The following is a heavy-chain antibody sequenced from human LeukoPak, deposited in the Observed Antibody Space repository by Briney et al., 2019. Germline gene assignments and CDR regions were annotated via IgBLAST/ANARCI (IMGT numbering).Heavy chain of an antibody. CDR2: VYDSGSG. J-gene: IGHJ4*02. V-gene: IGHV4-61*08. Sequence: SETLSLTCTVSGGSVSSGGYYWSWIRQPPGKGLDWIGYVYDSGSGKYKPSLNSRVTISIDTSKNQFPLKLNSVTAADTAVYYCARLRSGGYFEYWGQGTLVTVSS. CDR3: ARLRSGGYFEY. CDR1: GGSVSSGGYY. D-gene: IGHD4-17*01.